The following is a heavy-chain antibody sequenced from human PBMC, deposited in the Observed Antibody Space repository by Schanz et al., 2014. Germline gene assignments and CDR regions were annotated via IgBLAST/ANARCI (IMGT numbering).Heavy chain of an antibody. CDR3: AREEGWGIAAAGPKHYYYGMDV. Sequence: DLVESGGGLIQRGESLRLSCSASGFSFSSYSMNWVRQAPGKGLEWLSYIDGKSTTVYYADSVKGRFTVSRDNARNSLYLHMNTLGAEDTAVYYCAREEGWGIAAAGPKHYYYGMDVWGQGTTVTVSS. J-gene: IGHJ6*02. CDR2: IDGKSTTV. D-gene: IGHD6-13*01. CDR1: GFSFSSYS. V-gene: IGHV3-48*01.